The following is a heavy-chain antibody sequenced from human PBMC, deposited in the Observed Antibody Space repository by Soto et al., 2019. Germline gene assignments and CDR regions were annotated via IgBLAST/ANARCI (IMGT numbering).Heavy chain of an antibody. Sequence: GESLKISCKGSGYSFTSYWIGCVRQMPGKGLEWMGIIYPGDSDTRYSPSFQGQVTISADKSISTAYLQWSSLKASDTAMYYWARHGSGGKSYYYYGMDVWGQGTTVTVSS. CDR1: GYSFTSYW. D-gene: IGHD3-10*01. CDR2: IYPGDSDT. J-gene: IGHJ6*02. CDR3: ARHGSGGKSYYYYGMDV. V-gene: IGHV5-51*01.